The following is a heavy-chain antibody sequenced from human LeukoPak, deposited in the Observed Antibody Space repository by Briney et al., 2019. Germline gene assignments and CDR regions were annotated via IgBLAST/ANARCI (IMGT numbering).Heavy chain of an antibody. CDR1: GFSFSGSA. D-gene: IGHD5-18*01. J-gene: IGHJ4*02. CDR2: IRSKSNSYAT. CDR3: TRQEEPTALIDH. Sequence: PGGSLKLSCAASGFSFSGSAMHWVRQASGKGLEWVGRIRSKSNSYATAYGASVKGRFTISRDESKNTAYLQMNSLKTEDTAVYYCTRQEEPTALIDHWGQGTLVNVSS. V-gene: IGHV3-73*01.